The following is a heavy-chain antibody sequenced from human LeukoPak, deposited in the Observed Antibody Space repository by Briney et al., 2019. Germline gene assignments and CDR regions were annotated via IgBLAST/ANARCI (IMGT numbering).Heavy chain of an antibody. J-gene: IGHJ2*01. D-gene: IGHD5-18*01. Sequence: KASETLSLTCTVSGGSISSSSYYWGWIRQPPGKGLEWFRRIYYSGTIYYNPSLQSRATISLDTSENRLSLQLNSVTAADTAVYYCARWIQLWSYWHFDLWGRGTLVTVT. CDR3: ARWIQLWSYWHFDL. CDR2: IYYSGTI. CDR1: GGSISSSSYY. V-gene: IGHV4-39*01.